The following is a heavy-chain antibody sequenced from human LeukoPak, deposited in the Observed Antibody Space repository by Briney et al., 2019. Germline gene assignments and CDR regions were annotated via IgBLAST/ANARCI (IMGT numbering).Heavy chain of an antibody. Sequence: SETLSLTCTVSGNSFGDYYWSWIRQPAGKGLEWIGRIYTSGSTTYNPSLKSRVTMSVDTSKSQFSLNLMSVTAADTAVYYCARVRKCGGDCPVWEKYYFDYWGQGTLVTVSS. J-gene: IGHJ4*02. CDR2: IYTSGST. V-gene: IGHV4-4*07. CDR1: GNSFGDYY. CDR3: ARVRKCGGDCPVWEKYYFDY. D-gene: IGHD2-21*02.